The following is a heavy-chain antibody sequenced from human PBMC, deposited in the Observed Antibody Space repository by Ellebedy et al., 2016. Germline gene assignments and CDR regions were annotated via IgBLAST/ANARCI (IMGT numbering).Heavy chain of an antibody. V-gene: IGHV1-3*01. CDR3: ARDPAYGDIPVGFDY. D-gene: IGHD4-17*01. J-gene: IGHJ4*02. Sequence: KFQGRVTITRDTSASTAYMELSSLRSEDTAVYYCARDPAYGDIPVGFDYWGQGTLVTVSS.